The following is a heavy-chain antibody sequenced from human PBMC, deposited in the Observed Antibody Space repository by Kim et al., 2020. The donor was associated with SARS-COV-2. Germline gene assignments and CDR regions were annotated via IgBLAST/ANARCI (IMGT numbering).Heavy chain of an antibody. CDR2: IWYDGSNK. J-gene: IGHJ6*02. V-gene: IGHV3-33*01. CDR1: GFTFSSYG. D-gene: IGHD5-12*01. CDR3: AREGEKGWLRLSGMDV. Sequence: GGSLRLSCAASGFTFSSYGMHWVRQAPGKGLEWVAVIWYDGSNKYYADSVKGRFTISRDNSKNTLYLQMNSLRAEDTAVYYCAREGEKGWLRLSGMDVWGQGTTVTVSS.